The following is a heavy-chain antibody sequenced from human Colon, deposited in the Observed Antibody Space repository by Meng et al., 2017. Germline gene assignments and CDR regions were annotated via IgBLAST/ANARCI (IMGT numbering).Heavy chain of an antibody. CDR3: ARDIYNSGGKYFDL. J-gene: IGHJ2*01. CDR1: GFTFSNYG. Sequence: HVQLVEAGGGVVQPGRSLRLSCAASGFTFSNYGMHWVRQAPGKGLEWVAHIRFDGTIQYYVQFVKGRFTVSRDDSKSTLYLQMDSLRVEDTAVYYCARDIYNSGGKYFDLWGRGTLVTVSS. V-gene: IGHV3-33*01. CDR2: IRFDGTIQ. D-gene: IGHD2-15*01.